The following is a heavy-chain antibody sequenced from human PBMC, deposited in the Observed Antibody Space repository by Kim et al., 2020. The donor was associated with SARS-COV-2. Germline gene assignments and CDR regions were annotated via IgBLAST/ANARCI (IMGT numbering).Heavy chain of an antibody. V-gene: IGHV3-64D*09. J-gene: IGHJ1*01. CDR3: VKDLASGSYSLLAFQH. Sequence: SVKGRFTISRDNSKNTLYLQMSSLRAEDTAVYYCVKDLASGSYSLLAFQHWGQGTLVTVSS. D-gene: IGHD1-26*01.